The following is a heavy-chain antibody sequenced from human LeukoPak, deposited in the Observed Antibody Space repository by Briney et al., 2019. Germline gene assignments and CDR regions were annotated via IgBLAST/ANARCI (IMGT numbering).Heavy chain of an antibody. CDR2: IKQDGNEK. V-gene: IGHV3-7*01. D-gene: IGHD2-15*01. J-gene: IGHJ6*03. CDR1: GFTFSSYW. CDR3: ARDSVVEGDDYYYYMDV. Sequence: GGSLRLSCAASGFTFSSYWMSRVRQAPGKGLEWVANIKQDGNEKYYVDSVKGRFTISRDNAKNSLYLQMNSLRAEDTAVYYCARDSVVEGDDYYYYMDVWGKGTTVTVSS.